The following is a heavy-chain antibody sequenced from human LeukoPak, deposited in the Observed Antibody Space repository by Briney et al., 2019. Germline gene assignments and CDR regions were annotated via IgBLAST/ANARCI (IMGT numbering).Heavy chain of an antibody. CDR3: WGGGVLDYYGMDV. Sequence: GGSLRLSCAASGFTFSSYSMNWVRQAPGKGLEWVSSISSSSSYIYYADSVKGRFTISRDNAKNSLYLQMNSLRAEDTAVYYCWGGGVLDYYGMDVWGQGTTVTVPS. J-gene: IGHJ6*02. V-gene: IGHV3-21*01. D-gene: IGHD2-8*02. CDR2: ISSSSSYI. CDR1: GFTFSSYS.